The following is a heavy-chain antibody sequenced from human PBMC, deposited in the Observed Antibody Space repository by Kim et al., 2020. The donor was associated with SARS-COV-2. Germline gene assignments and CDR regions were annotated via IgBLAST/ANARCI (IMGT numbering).Heavy chain of an antibody. CDR3: ARPRLSGMDV. D-gene: IGHD2-21*02. CDR2: ST. V-gene: IGHV4-39*01. Sequence: STYYPPSLKSRVTISVDTSKTQISLTLSSVTAADTAVYYGARPRLSGMDVWGQGTTVTVSS. J-gene: IGHJ6*02.